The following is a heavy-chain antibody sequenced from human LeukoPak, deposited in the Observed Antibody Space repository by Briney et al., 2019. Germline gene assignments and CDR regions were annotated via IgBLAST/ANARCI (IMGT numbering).Heavy chain of an antibody. D-gene: IGHD2-2*01. Sequence: QPGRSLRLSCEASGFTLSSFAMHWVRQAPGKGLEWVAVLSHDDIHEFYADSVKGRFIISRDNSKNTVYLQMNSLRVEDTAVYYCARDLRDCSSASCNVLYFLMDAWGQGTTVSVSS. CDR1: GFTLSSFA. J-gene: IGHJ6*02. V-gene: IGHV3-30*03. CDR2: LSHDDIHE. CDR3: ARDLRDCSSASCNVLYFLMDA.